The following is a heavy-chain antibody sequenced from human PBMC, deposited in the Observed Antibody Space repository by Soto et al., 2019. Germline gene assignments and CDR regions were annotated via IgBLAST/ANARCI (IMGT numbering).Heavy chain of an antibody. CDR2: INSDGSST. D-gene: IGHD2-21*01. CDR1: GFTFSSYW. J-gene: IGHJ4*02. V-gene: IGHV3-74*01. Sequence: EVQLVESGGGLVQPGGSLRLSCAASGFTFSSYWMHWVRQAPGKGLVWVSRINSDGSSTSYADSVKGRFTISRDNAKNTLYLQMNSLRDEDTVVYYCARGGRNCGGDCFDYWGQGTLVTVSS. CDR3: ARGGRNCGGDCFDY.